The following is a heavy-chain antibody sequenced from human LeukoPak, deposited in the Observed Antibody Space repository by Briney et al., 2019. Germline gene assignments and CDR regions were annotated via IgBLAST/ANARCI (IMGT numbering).Heavy chain of an antibody. V-gene: IGHV1-18*04. CDR3: ARDYGEGRVATIPLAY. CDR1: GYTFTNYG. J-gene: IGHJ4*02. D-gene: IGHD5-12*01. Sequence: ASVKVSCKASGYTFTNYGITWVRQAPGQGLEWMAWISGYNGKTNYAQNLQGRVTMTTDTSTSTAYMDLRSLRSDDTAVYYCARDYGEGRVATIPLAYWGQGTLSPSPQ. CDR2: ISGYNGKT.